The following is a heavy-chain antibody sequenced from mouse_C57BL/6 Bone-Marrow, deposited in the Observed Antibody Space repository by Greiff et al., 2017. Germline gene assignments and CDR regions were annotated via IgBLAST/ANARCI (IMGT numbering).Heavy chain of an antibody. J-gene: IGHJ3*01. D-gene: IGHD2-13*01. CDR3: ARWGETAWFAY. V-gene: IGHV5-17*01. CDR2: ISSGSSTI. Sequence: DVHLVESGGGLVKPGGSLKLSCAASGFTFSDYGMHWVRQAPEKGLEWVAYISSGSSTIYYEDTVKGRFTISRDNAKNTLFLQMTSLRSEDTAMYYWARWGETAWFAYWGQGTLVTVSA. CDR1: GFTFSDYG.